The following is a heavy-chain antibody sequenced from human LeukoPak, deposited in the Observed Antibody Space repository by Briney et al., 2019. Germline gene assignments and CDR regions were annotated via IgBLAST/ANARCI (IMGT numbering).Heavy chain of an antibody. CDR1: GFTFSSYW. J-gene: IGHJ5*02. CDR3: ARDPRSAMVRGVKKNWFDP. D-gene: IGHD3-10*01. CDR2: IKQDGSEK. Sequence: GGSLRLSCAASGFTFSSYWMSWVRQAPGKGLEWVANIKQDGSEKYYVDSVKGRFTISSDNAKNSLYLQMNSLRAEDTAVYYCARDPRSAMVRGVKKNWFDPWGQGTLVTVSS. V-gene: IGHV3-7*01.